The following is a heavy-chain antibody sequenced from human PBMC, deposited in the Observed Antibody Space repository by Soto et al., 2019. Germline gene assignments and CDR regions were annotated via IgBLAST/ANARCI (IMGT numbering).Heavy chain of an antibody. CDR1: GYSFTSYW. J-gene: IGHJ6*02. CDR2: IRPSDSYS. Sequence: GESLKISCKGSGYSFTSYWISWVRQMPGKGLEWMGRIRPSDSYSNYSPSFQGQVTISADKSISTAYLQWSSLKASDTAMYYCATDTARTYYYYGMDAWGQGTTVTVSS. V-gene: IGHV5-10-1*04. D-gene: IGHD5-18*01. CDR3: ATDTARTYYYYGMDA.